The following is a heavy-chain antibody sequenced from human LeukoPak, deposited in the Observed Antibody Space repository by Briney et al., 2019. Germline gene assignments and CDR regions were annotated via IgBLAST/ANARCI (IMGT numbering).Heavy chain of an antibody. V-gene: IGHV4-59*11. J-gene: IGHJ5*02. Sequence: SETLSLTCTVSGGSISSHYWSWIRQPPGKGLEWIGYIYYSGSTNYNPSLKSRVTTSVDTSKNQFSLKLSSVTAADTAVYYCARAGPADLRFDWFDPWGQGTLVTVSS. CDR1: GGSISSHY. CDR3: ARAGPADLRFDWFDP. D-gene: IGHD3-3*01. CDR2: IYYSGST.